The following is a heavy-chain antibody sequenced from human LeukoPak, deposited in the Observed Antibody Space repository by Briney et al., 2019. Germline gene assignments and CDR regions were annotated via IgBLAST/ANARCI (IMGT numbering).Heavy chain of an antibody. CDR2: ISYDGSIK. CDR3: AKTMTSVTTSSFDY. Sequence: GRSLRLSCAAPAFTFSSYAMDWVRKSPGKGLDWLAVISYDGSIKDYADSVKGRFTISTDNSTNPLYLQRTSLRPQNTAVNYFAKTMTSVTTSSFDYWGQGTLVTVSS. J-gene: IGHJ4*02. CDR1: AFTFSSYA. D-gene: IGHD4-17*01. V-gene: IGHV3-30*08.